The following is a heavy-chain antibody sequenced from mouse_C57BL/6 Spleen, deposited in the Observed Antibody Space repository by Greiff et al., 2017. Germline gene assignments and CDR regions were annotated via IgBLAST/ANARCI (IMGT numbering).Heavy chain of an antibody. D-gene: IGHD4-1*01. CDR1: GYTFTDYY. Sequence: EVQLQQSGPELVKPGASVKISCKASGYTFTDYYMHWVKQSHGQSLEWIGDINPNNGGTRYNQKFKGKATLTVDKSSSTAYMELSSLTSEDSAVYYCARRKNWDDFDVWGTGTTVTVSS. V-gene: IGHV1-26*01. J-gene: IGHJ1*03. CDR3: ARRKNWDDFDV. CDR2: INPNNGGT.